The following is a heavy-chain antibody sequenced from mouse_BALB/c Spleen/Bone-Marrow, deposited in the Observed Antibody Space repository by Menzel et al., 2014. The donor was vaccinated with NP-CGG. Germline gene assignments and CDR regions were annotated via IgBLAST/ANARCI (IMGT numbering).Heavy chain of an antibody. Sequence: VQLQQSGAELVKPGASVKLSCKASGYTFTSYWMHWVKQRPGQGLEWIGEINPSNGRTNYNEKFKSKATLTVDKSSSTAYMQLSSLTSEGSAVYYCARSDGYYPYYYAMDYWGQGTSVTVSS. CDR2: INPSNGRT. CDR3: ARSDGYYPYYYAMDY. D-gene: IGHD2-3*01. V-gene: IGHV1S81*02. CDR1: GYTFTSYW. J-gene: IGHJ4*01.